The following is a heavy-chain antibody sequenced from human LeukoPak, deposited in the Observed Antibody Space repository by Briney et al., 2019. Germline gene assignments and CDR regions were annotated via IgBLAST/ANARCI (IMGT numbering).Heavy chain of an antibody. V-gene: IGHV1-2*02. CDR3: ARGSGIAVAGSLSSFDY. CDR2: INPNSGGT. Sequence: GASVKVSCKASGYTFTGYYMHWVRQAPGQGLDGMGCINPNSGGTNYAQKFQGRVTMTRDTSISTAYMELSRLRSDDTAVYYCARGSGIAVAGSLSSFDYWGQGTLVTVSS. CDR1: GYTFTGYY. D-gene: IGHD6-19*01. J-gene: IGHJ4*02.